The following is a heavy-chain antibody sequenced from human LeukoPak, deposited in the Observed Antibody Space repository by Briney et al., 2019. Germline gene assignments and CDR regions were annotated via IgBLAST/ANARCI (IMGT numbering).Heavy chain of an antibody. J-gene: IGHJ5*02. D-gene: IGHD5-18*01. V-gene: IGHV1-46*01. CDR2: INPSGGST. Sequence: ASVKVSCKASGYTFTTYYMHWVRQAPGQGLEWMGIINPSGGSTNYAQKFQGRVTLTRDMSTSTVYMELSSLRSEDAAVYYCARTWIHEAYNWFDPWGQGTLVTVSS. CDR1: GYTFTTYY. CDR3: ARTWIHEAYNWFDP.